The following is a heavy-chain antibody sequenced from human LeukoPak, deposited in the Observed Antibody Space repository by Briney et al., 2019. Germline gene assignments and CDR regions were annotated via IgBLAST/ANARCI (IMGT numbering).Heavy chain of an antibody. CDR3: ARDGGSSGTGAYYMDV. J-gene: IGHJ6*03. D-gene: IGHD2-15*01. V-gene: IGHV3-21*01. Sequence: GGSLRLSCAASRFTFSSYSMNWVRQAPGKGLEWVSSISSGGSHIYYAESVKGRITISRDNAKNSLYLQMNSLRAEDTAVYYCARDGGSSGTGAYYMDVWGKGTTVTVSS. CDR1: RFTFSSYS. CDR2: ISSGGSHI.